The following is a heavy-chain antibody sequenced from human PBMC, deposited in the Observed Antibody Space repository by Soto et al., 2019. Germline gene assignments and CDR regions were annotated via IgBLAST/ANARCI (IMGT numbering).Heavy chain of an antibody. CDR1: GYSFTSYW. J-gene: IGHJ5*02. CDR2: IYPGDSDT. V-gene: IGHV5-51*01. CDR3: ARGYCSGGSCYGSKVDP. Sequence: GESLKISCKGSGYSFTSYWIGWVRQMPGKGLEWMGIIYPGDSDTRYSPSFQGQVTISADKSISTAYLQWSSLKASDTAMYYCARGYCSGGSCYGSKVDPWGQGTLVTVSS. D-gene: IGHD2-15*01.